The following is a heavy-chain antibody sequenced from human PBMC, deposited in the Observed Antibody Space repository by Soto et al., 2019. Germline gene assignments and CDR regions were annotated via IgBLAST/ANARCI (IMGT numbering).Heavy chain of an antibody. CDR2: ISDSGNT. J-gene: IGHJ5*02. CDR1: RGSPSSNY. V-gene: IGHV4-59*01. CDR3: ARVPTTVTHPKSPFLVDRDVKDESFAP. D-gene: IGHD4-17*01. Sequence: PSETLSLTCSVSRGSPSSNYWSWIRQPPGKGLERIGCISDSGNTYYNPSLQSRVTISIDTSTNQFLLDLTSVTTADTAVYYCARVPTTVTHPKSPFLVDRDVKDESFAPWGQGTLVTVSS.